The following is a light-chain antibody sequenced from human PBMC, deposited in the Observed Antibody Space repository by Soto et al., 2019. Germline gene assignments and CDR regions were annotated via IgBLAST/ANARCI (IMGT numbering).Light chain of an antibody. Sequence: QSALTQPASVSGSPGQSITISCTGSSSDIGAFNYVAWYQQHPGKAPKLIIHGVTNRPSGVSSRFSGSKSDYTASLTISGLQAEDEADYYCSSYTTAFFYVFGTGTQLTV. CDR1: SSDIGAFNY. J-gene: IGLJ1*01. CDR2: GVT. V-gene: IGLV2-14*01. CDR3: SSYTTAFFYV.